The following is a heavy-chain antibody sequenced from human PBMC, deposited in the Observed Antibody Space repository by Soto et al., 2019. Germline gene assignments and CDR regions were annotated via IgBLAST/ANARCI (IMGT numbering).Heavy chain of an antibody. D-gene: IGHD6-6*01. CDR2: IIPILGIA. Sequence: ASVKVSCKASGGTFSSYTISWVRQAPGQGLEWMGRIIPILGIANYAQKFQGRVTITADKSTSTAYMELSSLRSEDTAVYYCARGSSSSFAFDIWGQGTMVTVSS. J-gene: IGHJ3*02. CDR1: GGTFSSYT. V-gene: IGHV1-69*02. CDR3: ARGSSSSFAFDI.